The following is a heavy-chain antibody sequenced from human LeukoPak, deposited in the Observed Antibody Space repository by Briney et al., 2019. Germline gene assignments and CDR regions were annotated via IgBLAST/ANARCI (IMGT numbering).Heavy chain of an antibody. D-gene: IGHD3-22*01. CDR1: GFTFSSYG. Sequence: PGGSLRLSCAASGFTFSSYGMHWVRQAPGKGLEWAAFIRYDGSNKYYADSVKGRFTISRDNSKNTLYLQMNSLRAEDTAVYYCAKDTATMTHDAFDIWGQGTMVTVSS. V-gene: IGHV3-30*02. CDR3: AKDTATMTHDAFDI. J-gene: IGHJ3*02. CDR2: IRYDGSNK.